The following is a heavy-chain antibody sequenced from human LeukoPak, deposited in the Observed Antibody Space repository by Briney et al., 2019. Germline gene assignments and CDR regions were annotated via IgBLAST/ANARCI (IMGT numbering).Heavy chain of an antibody. CDR2: INSDGSST. V-gene: IGHV3-74*01. D-gene: IGHD6-19*01. Sequence: GGSLRLSCAASGFTFSSYWMHWVRQALGKGLVWVSRINSDGSSTSYADSVKGRFTISRDNAKNTLYLQMNSLRAEDTAVYYCARTDVLSAVAGTGYYYYYGMDVWGQGTTVTVSS. CDR3: ARTDVLSAVAGTGYYYYYGMDV. J-gene: IGHJ6*02. CDR1: GFTFSSYW.